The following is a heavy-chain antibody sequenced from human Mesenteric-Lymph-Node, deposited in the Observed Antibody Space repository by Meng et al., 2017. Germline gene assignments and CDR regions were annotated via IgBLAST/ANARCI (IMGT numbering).Heavy chain of an antibody. D-gene: IGHD3-3*01. V-gene: IGHV3-9*01. CDR2: ISWNSGRI. Sequence: SLKISCAASGFTFDDYAMHWVRQAPGKGLEWVSGISWNSGRIGYADSVKGRFTISRDNAKNSLYLQMNSLRAEDTALYYCAKANPQRYYDFWSGYSGGNWFDPWGQGTLVTVSS. CDR3: AKANPQRYYDFWSGYSGGNWFDP. CDR1: GFTFDDYA. J-gene: IGHJ5*02.